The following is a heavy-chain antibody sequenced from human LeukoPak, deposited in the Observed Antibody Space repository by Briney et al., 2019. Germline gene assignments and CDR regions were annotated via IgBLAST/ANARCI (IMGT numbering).Heavy chain of an antibody. CDR1: GFTFSNAW. CDR2: ISGSGFST. V-gene: IGHV3-23*01. CDR3: AKDPPYYYDSSGYYDY. Sequence: GGSLRLSCAASGFTFSNAWMSWVRQAPGKGLEWVSAISGSGFSTYYADSVKGRFTISRDNSKNTLYLQMNSLRAEDTAVYYCAKDPPYYYDSSGYYDYWGQGTLVTVSS. J-gene: IGHJ4*02. D-gene: IGHD3-22*01.